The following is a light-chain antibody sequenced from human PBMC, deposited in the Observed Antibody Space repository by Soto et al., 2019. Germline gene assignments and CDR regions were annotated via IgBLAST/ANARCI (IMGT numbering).Light chain of an antibody. CDR3: QQTYTTPEIT. CDR2: GAS. V-gene: IGKV1-39*01. J-gene: IGKJ5*01. Sequence: EIQMTQSPSALSASVGDRVTITCRASQSISIYLNWYQLKPGKAPNLLMYGASYLKSGVPTRFSVSGSGTDFTLTISSLQPEDFAIYYSQQTYTTPEITFGHGTRLDIK. CDR1: QSISIY.